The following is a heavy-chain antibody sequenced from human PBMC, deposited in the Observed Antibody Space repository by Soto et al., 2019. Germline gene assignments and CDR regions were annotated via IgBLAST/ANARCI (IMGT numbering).Heavy chain of an antibody. CDR3: AKNDDFGGVAYYGMDV. Sequence: QVQLVESGGGVVQPGRSLRLSCAASGFTFSSYGMHWVRQAPGKGLEWVAVISYDGSNKYYADSVKGRFTISRDNSKNPLYLQMNSLRAEDTAVYYCAKNDDFGGVAYYGMDVWGQGTTVTVSS. CDR2: ISYDGSNK. J-gene: IGHJ6*02. D-gene: IGHD4-17*01. CDR1: GFTFSSYG. V-gene: IGHV3-30*18.